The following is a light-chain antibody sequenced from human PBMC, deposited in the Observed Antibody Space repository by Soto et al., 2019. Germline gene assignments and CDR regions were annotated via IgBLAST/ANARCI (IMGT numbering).Light chain of an antibody. Sequence: EIILTQSPGTLALSPGDGATLSCRASQTVNRNYLAWYHQTPGQPPRLLIYGVSNRASGVPDRFSGDGSGTEFTLTIGRLDPEDFGVYYCQQYVDSPRTFGQGTRVEVK. J-gene: IGKJ1*01. V-gene: IGKV3-20*01. CDR1: QTVNRNY. CDR2: GVS. CDR3: QQYVDSPRT.